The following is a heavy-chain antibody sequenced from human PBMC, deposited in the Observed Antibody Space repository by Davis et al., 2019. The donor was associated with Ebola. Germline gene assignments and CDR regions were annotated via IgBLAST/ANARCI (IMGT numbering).Heavy chain of an antibody. CDR3: AREPGSPTGDPEDLDY. V-gene: IGHV3-33*01. CDR2: IWYDGSNK. CDR1: GFTFSSYG. J-gene: IGHJ4*02. Sequence: PGGSLRLSCAASGFTFSSYGMHWVRQAPGKGLEWVAVIWYDGSNKYYADSVKGRFTISRDNSKNTLYLQMNSLRAEDMAVYYCAREPGSPTGDPEDLDYWGQGTLVTVSS. D-gene: IGHD7-27*01.